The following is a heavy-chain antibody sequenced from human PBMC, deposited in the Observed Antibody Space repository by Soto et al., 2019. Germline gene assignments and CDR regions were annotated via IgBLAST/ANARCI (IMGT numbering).Heavy chain of an antibody. J-gene: IGHJ6*03. V-gene: IGHV1-69*02. CDR1: GGTFSSYT. CDR3: ARGGEQQLVRGTLKYYYYMDV. D-gene: IGHD6-13*01. Sequence: QVQLVQSGAEVKKPGSSVKVSCKASGGTFSSYTISWVRQAPGQGLEWMGRIIPILGIANYAQKFQGRVTNTADKSMSTDYMEVSSLRSEDTVVYYCARGGEQQLVRGTLKYYYYMDVWGKGTTVTGSS. CDR2: IIPILGIA.